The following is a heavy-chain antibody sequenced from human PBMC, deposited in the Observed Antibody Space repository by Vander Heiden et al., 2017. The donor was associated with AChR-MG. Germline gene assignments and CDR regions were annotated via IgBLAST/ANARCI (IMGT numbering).Heavy chain of an antibody. CDR3: AKEGCSGGSCYI. CDR1: GFTFSSYG. D-gene: IGHD2-15*01. Sequence: QVQLVESGGGVVQPGRSLRLSCAASGFTFSSYGMHWVRQAPGKGLEWVEVISYDGSNKYDADSVKGRFTISRDNSKNTLYLQMNSLRGEDTAVYYCAKEGCSGGSCYIWGQGNLVTVSS. J-gene: IGHJ4*02. CDR2: ISYDGSNK. V-gene: IGHV3-30*18.